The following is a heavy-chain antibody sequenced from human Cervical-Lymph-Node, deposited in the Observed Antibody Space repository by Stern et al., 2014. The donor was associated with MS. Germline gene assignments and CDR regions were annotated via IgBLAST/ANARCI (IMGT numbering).Heavy chain of an antibody. CDR1: GFSFSYYY. CDR2: ISSSGDTI. V-gene: IGHV3-11*01. D-gene: IGHD3-10*01. J-gene: IGHJ6*02. CDR3: AAGTGYYYGSGSRYYYYYAMDV. Sequence: VQLVESGGGLVKPGGSLRLSCAASGFSFSYYYMSWIRQAPGKGLEWVSSISSSGDTIYYADSVKGRFTISRDNAKNSLYVQMNSLRAEDTAVYYCAAGTGYYYGSGSRYYYYYAMDVWGQGTTVTVSS.